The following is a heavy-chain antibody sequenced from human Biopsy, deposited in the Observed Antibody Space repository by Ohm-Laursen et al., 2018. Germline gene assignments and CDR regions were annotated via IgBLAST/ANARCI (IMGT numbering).Heavy chain of an antibody. Sequence: SLRLSCAASGFDFSDYSMSWVRQAPGKGLEWVSSISGSSTYIYYADSVKGRFTISRDNSRDTLYLQMSSLRAGDTAVYYCAKDRYNYTPIGGFSMDVWGQGTTVTVSS. J-gene: IGHJ6*02. D-gene: IGHD5-18*01. V-gene: IGHV3-21*06. CDR3: AKDRYNYTPIGGFSMDV. CDR2: ISGSSTYI. CDR1: GFDFSDYS.